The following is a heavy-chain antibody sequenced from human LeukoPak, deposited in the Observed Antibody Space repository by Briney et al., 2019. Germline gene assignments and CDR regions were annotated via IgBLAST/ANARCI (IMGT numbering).Heavy chain of an antibody. D-gene: IGHD1-26*01. CDR2: ISYDGSNK. Sequence: PGGSLRLSCAASGFTFSTYTIHWVRQAPGKGLEWVAVISYDGSNKYYADSVKGRFTISRDNSKNTLYLQMNSLRAEDTAVYYCAKFSIVRANSAFDIWGQGTMVTVSS. CDR1: GFTFSTYT. V-gene: IGHV3-30*04. CDR3: AKFSIVRANSAFDI. J-gene: IGHJ3*02.